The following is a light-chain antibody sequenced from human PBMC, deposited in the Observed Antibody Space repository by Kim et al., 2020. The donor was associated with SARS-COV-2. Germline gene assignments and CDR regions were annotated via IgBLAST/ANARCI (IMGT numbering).Light chain of an antibody. CDR1: SSDVGGHNY. Sequence: QSALTQPASVSGSPGQSITISCTGTSSDVGGHNYVCWYQQHPGKAPKLMIYDVSSRPSGVSNRFSGSKSGNTASLTISGLQAEDEADYYCSSYTSSSTGVFGGGTQLTVL. CDR2: DVS. CDR3: SSYTSSSTGV. J-gene: IGLJ3*02. V-gene: IGLV2-14*03.